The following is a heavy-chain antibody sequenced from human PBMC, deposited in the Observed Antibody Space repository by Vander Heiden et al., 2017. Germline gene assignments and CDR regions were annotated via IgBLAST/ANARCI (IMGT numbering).Heavy chain of an antibody. V-gene: IGHV3-30-3*01. D-gene: IGHD3-9*01. J-gene: IGHJ6*02. CDR2: ISYDGSNK. CDR1: RFPFRRYA. Sequence: QVQLVASGGGVVQPGSSLRLSCAASRFPFRRYALHWFRQAPGKGLEWVAVISYDGSNKYYADSVKGRFTISRDNSKNTLYLQMNSLRAEDTAVYYCARGMASLRYFDWLSHYYGMDVWGQGTTVTVSS. CDR3: ARGMASLRYFDWLSHYYGMDV.